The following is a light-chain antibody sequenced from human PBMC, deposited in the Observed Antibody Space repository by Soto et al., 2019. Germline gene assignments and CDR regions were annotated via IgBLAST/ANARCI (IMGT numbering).Light chain of an antibody. CDR3: QVWNITTDHYV. V-gene: IGLV3-21*02. Sequence: SYELTPPPSVSVAPGQTARITCGGNNIGSTSVHWYQQRPGQAPVLVVYDDNDRPSGIPERFSGSNSENTATLTITRVEAGDEADYYCQVWNITTDHYVFGTGTKVTVL. CDR1: NIGSTS. CDR2: DDN. J-gene: IGLJ1*01.